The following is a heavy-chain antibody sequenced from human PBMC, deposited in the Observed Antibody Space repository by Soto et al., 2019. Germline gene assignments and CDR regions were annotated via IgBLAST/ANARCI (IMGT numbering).Heavy chain of an antibody. D-gene: IGHD4-17*01. CDR3: ASHVTTTVATIDY. CDR2: IIPILGIA. V-gene: IGHV1-69*02. J-gene: IGHJ4*02. CDR1: GGTFSSYT. Sequence: SVKVSCKASGGTFSSYTISWVRQAPGQGLEWMGRIIPILGIANYAQKFQGRVTITADKSTSTAYMELSSLRSEDTAVYYCASHVTTTVATIDYWGQGTLVTVSS.